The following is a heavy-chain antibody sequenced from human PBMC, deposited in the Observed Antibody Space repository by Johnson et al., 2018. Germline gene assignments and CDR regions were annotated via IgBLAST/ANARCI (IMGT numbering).Heavy chain of an antibody. J-gene: IGHJ3*02. CDR2: ISSSSSYI. D-gene: IGHD2-15*01. CDR3: ARDQDMVVVEYAFDI. V-gene: IGHV3-21*01. CDR1: GFTFSSYS. Sequence: VQLVESGGGLVKPGGSLRLSCAASGFTFSSYSMNWVRQAPGKGLEWVSSISSSSSYIYYADSVKGRFTISRDNAKNSLYLQMNSLRAEEKAVYFCARDQDMVVVEYAFDIWGQGTMFTVSS.